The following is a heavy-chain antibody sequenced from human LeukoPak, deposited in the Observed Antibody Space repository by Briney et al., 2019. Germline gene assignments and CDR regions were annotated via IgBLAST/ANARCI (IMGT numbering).Heavy chain of an antibody. D-gene: IGHD3-3*01. CDR3: ARVKGSGYRNSIDY. Sequence: PGGSLRLSCAASGFTFDDYAMNWVRQAPGRGREGVFGINWNGGSTYYRDSVKGRFTISRDNAKNSLYLQMNSLRAEDTALYYCARVKGSGYRNSIDYWGQGTLVTVSS. CDR2: INWNGGST. J-gene: IGHJ4*02. V-gene: IGHV3-20*04. CDR1: GFTFDDYA.